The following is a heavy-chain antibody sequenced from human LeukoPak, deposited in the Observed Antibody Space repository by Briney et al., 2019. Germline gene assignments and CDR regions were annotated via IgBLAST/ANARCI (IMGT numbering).Heavy chain of an antibody. CDR1: GFTFSSYA. CDR3: AKYTYSGSRHFDS. D-gene: IGHD1-26*01. CDR2: ISYDGSNK. J-gene: IGHJ4*02. V-gene: IGHV3-30*04. Sequence: PGRSLRLSCAASGFTFSSYAMHWVRQAPGKGLEWVAVISYDGSNKYYADSVKGRFTISRDNSKSTLYLQMNSLRAEDTALYYCAKYTYSGSRHFDSWGQGTLVTVSS.